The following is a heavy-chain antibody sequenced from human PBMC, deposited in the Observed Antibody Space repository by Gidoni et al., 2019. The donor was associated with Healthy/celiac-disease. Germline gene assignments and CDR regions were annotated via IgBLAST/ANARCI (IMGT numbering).Heavy chain of an antibody. J-gene: IGHJ4*02. D-gene: IGHD2-2*01. Sequence: QVQLVQSGAEVKKPGASVTVSCNASGYTFTGYSMPWVRQAPGQGLEWMGWINPNSGGTNYAQKFQGWVTMTRDTSISTAYMELSRLRSDDTAVYYCARVSDVVPAASSYFDYWGQGTLVTVSS. CDR3: ARVSDVVPAASSYFDY. CDR1: GYTFTGYS. CDR2: INPNSGGT. V-gene: IGHV1-2*04.